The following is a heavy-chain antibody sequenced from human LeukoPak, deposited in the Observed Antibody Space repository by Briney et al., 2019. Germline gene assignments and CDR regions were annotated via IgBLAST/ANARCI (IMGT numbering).Heavy chain of an antibody. D-gene: IGHD3-3*01. Sequence: GASVKVSCKASGYTFTSYGISWVRQAPGQGLEWMGGIIPIFGTANYAQKFQGRVTITTDESTSTAYMELSSLRSEDTAVYYCARVSYYDFWSGYSSVDYWGQGTLVTVSS. J-gene: IGHJ4*02. CDR2: IIPIFGTA. V-gene: IGHV1-69*05. CDR3: ARVSYYDFWSGYSSVDY. CDR1: GYTFTSYG.